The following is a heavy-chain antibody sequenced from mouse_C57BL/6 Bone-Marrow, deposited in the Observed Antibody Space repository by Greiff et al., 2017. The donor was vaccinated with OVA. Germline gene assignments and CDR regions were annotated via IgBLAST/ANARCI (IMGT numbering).Heavy chain of an antibody. Sequence: QVQLQQSGAELVKPGASVKLSCKASGYTFTSYWMQWVKQRPGQGLEWIGEIDPSDSYTNYNQKFKGKATLTVDTSSSTAYMQLSSLTSEDSAVYYCAREEDGSSYYYAMDYWGQGTSVTVSS. J-gene: IGHJ4*01. D-gene: IGHD1-1*01. CDR1: GYTFTSYW. CDR3: AREEDGSSYYYAMDY. CDR2: IDPSDSYT. V-gene: IGHV1-50*01.